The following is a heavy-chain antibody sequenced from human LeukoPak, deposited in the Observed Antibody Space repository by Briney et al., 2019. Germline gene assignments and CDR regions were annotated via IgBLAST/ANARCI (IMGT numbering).Heavy chain of an antibody. Sequence: WVRQPPGKGLEWIGSIYYSGSTYYNPSLKSRVTISVDTSKNQFSLKLSSVTAADTAVYYCGAAVAGIFDYWGQGTLVTVSS. D-gene: IGHD6-19*01. J-gene: IGHJ4*02. V-gene: IGHV4-39*01. CDR2: IYYSGST. CDR3: GAAVAGIFDY.